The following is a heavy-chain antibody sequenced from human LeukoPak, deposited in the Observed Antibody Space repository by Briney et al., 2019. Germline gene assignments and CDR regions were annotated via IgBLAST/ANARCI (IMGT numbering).Heavy chain of an antibody. D-gene: IGHD3-22*01. V-gene: IGHV3-21*01. CDR3: ARYYDYDSRGYYYYFDY. CDR2: ISSSSSYI. J-gene: IGHJ4*02. CDR1: GFTFTSYS. Sequence: GGSLRLSCAASGFTFTSYSMNWVRQAPGKGLEWVSSISSSSSYIYYADSVKGRFTISRDNAKNSLYLQMNSLRAEDTALYYCARYYDYDSRGYYYYFDYWGQGTLVTVSS.